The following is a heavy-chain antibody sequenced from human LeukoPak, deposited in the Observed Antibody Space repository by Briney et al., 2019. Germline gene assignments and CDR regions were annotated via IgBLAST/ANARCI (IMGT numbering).Heavy chain of an antibody. CDR1: GYSISSGYY. Sequence: SETLSLTCTVSGYSISSGYYWGWIRQPPGKGLEWIGEINHSGSTNYNPSLKSRVTISVDKSKNQFSLKLSSVTDADTAVYYCGVAVAGTRWFDPWGQGTLVAVSS. J-gene: IGHJ5*02. CDR3: GVAVAGTRWFDP. CDR2: INHSGST. D-gene: IGHD6-13*01. V-gene: IGHV4-38-2*02.